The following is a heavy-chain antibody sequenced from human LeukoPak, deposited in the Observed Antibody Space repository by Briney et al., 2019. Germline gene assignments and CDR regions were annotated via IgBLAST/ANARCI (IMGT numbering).Heavy chain of an antibody. V-gene: IGHV3-30*04. CDR1: GFTFSSYA. CDR2: TSYDGSNK. J-gene: IGHJ4*02. CDR3: ARDKVRAYFDY. D-gene: IGHD4-11*01. Sequence: GRSLRLSCAASGFTFSSYAMHWVRQAPGKGLEWVAVTSYDGSNKYYADSVKGRFTISRDNSKNTLYLQMNSLRAEDTAVYYCARDKVRAYFDYWGQGTLVTVSS.